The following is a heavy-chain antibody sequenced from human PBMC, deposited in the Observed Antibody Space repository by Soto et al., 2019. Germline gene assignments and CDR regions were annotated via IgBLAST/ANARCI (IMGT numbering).Heavy chain of an antibody. V-gene: IGHV1-69*13. D-gene: IGHD3-10*01. CDR2: IIPIFGTA. Sequence: SVKVSCKASGGTFSSYAISWVRQAPGQGLEWMGGIIPIFGTANYAQKFQGRVTITADESTSTAYMELSSLRSEDTAVYYCAGKVRWLKNWFDPWGQGTLVTVYS. CDR3: AGKVRWLKNWFDP. CDR1: GGTFSSYA. J-gene: IGHJ5*02.